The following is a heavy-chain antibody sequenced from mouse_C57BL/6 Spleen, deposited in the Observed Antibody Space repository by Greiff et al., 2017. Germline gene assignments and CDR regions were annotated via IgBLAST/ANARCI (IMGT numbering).Heavy chain of an antibody. CDR3: ARSGSYDGYSTAWLAY. D-gene: IGHD2-3*01. J-gene: IGHJ3*01. V-gene: IGHV1-54*01. CDR1: GYAFTNYL. CDR2: INPGSGGT. Sequence: QVQLQQSGAELVRPGTSVKVSCKASGYAFTNYLIEWVKQRPGQGLEWIGVINPGSGGTNYNEKFKGKATLTADKSSSTDYMQLSSLTSEDSAGFFCARSGSYDGYSTAWLAYWGQGTLVTVSA.